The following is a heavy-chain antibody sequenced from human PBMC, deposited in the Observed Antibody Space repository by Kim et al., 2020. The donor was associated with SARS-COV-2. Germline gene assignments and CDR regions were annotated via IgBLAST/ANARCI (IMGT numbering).Heavy chain of an antibody. CDR3: ATDVAVAGTPNNYSYYYGMDV. CDR1: GYTLTELS. CDR2: FDPEDGET. Sequence: ASVKVSCKVSGYTLTELSMHWVRQAPGKGLEWMGVFDPEDGETIYAQKFQGRVTMTEDTSTDTAYMELSSLRSEDTAVYYCATDVAVAGTPNNYSYYYGMDVWGQGTTVTVSS. V-gene: IGHV1-24*01. D-gene: IGHD6-19*01. J-gene: IGHJ6*02.